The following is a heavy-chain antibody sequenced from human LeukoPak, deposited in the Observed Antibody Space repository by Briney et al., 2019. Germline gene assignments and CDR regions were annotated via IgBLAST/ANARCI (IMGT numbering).Heavy chain of an antibody. CDR1: GFTFSSYA. J-gene: IGHJ4*02. D-gene: IGHD1-14*01. CDR3: ARTRNRLDY. V-gene: IGHV3-30*04. Sequence: PGGSLRLSCAASGFTFSSYAMHWVRQAPGKGLEWLAFISYDGSNEYYADSVKGQFTISRDNSKSTLYLQMISLRAEDTAVYNCARTRNRLDYWGQGTLVTVSS. CDR2: ISYDGSNE.